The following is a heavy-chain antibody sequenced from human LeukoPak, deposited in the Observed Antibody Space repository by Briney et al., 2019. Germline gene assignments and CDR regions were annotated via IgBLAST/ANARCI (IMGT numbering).Heavy chain of an antibody. CDR1: GEPFSGYY. CDR2: IYYSGST. CDR3: ARHLTSSGWYLIQH. D-gene: IGHD6-19*01. J-gene: IGHJ1*01. V-gene: IGHV4-38-2*01. Sequence: SETLSLTCAVSGEPFSGYYWGWIRQPPGKGLEWIGSIYYSGSTYYNPSLKSRVTISVDTSKNQFSLKLSSVTAADTAVYYCARHLTSSGWYLIQHWGQGTLVTVSS.